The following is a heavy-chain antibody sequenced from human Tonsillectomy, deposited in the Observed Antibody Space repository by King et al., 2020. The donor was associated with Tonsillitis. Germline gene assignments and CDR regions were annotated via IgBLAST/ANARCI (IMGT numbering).Heavy chain of an antibody. V-gene: IGHV4-4*07. J-gene: IGHJ4*02. CDR3: SRDGGGDYDSSGYYLLSLDY. CDR1: GGSISSYY. CDR2: IYTSGST. D-gene: IGHD3-22*01. Sequence: VQLQESGPGLVKPSETLSLTCSVSGGSISSYYWSWIRQPAGKGLEWIGRIYTSGSTNYNPSLKSRVTMSVDTSKNQFSLKLSSVTAADTAVDYWSRDGGGDYDSSGYYLLSLDYWGQGTLVTVSS.